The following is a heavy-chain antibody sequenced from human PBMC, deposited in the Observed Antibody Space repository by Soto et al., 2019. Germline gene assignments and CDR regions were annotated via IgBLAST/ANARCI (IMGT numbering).Heavy chain of an antibody. CDR2: IYYSGST. J-gene: IGHJ4*02. CDR3: ARRWGRSFDY. D-gene: IGHD2-15*01. CDR1: XGSISSYY. V-gene: IGHV4-59*08. Sequence: PSETLSLTCTVSXGSISSYYWSWIRQPPGKGLEWIGYIYYSGSTNYNPSLKSRVTISVDTSKNQFSLKLSSVTAADTAVYYCARRWGRSFDYWGQGTLVTVSS.